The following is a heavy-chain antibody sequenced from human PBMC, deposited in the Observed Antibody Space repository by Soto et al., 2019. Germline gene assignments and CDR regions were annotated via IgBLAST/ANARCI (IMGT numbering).Heavy chain of an antibody. CDR1: GGSFSGYY. D-gene: IGHD3-3*01. CDR2: INHSGST. V-gene: IGHV4-34*01. J-gene: IGHJ4*02. Sequence: QVQLQQWGAGLLKPSETLSLTCAVYGGSFSGYYWSWIRQPPGKGLEGIGEINHSGSTNYNPSLKSRVTLSVDTAKHQFSLTLSSVTAADTAVYYCARVVYDFWSGYYHFDYWGQGTLVTVSS. CDR3: ARVVYDFWSGYYHFDY.